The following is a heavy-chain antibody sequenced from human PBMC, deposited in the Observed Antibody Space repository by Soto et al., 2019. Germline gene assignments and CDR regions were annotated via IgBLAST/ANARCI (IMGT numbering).Heavy chain of an antibody. V-gene: IGHV3-30*16. CDR2: ISSDGDKK. D-gene: IGHD2-8*01. CDR3: ARGGNKPRWYYFDY. Sequence: GSLRLSCAASWFTFSTYPMHWVLHAPGKGLEWVAVISSDGDKKYYADSVKGRLTISRDNSKNALYLEMNNVRGGDTAVFYCARGGNKPRWYYFDYWGQGVRVTVSS. CDR1: WFTFSTYP. J-gene: IGHJ4*02.